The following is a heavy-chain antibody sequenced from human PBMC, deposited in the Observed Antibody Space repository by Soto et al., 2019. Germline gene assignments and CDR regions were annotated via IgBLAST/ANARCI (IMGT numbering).Heavy chain of an antibody. J-gene: IGHJ4*02. CDR3: ARDPPPPDY. CDR2: IIPIFGTA. V-gene: IGHV1-69*05. Sequence: QAPGQGLEWMGGIIPIFGTANYAQKFQGRVTMTTDTSTSTAYMELRSLRSDDTAVYYCARDPPPPDYWGQGTLVSVSS.